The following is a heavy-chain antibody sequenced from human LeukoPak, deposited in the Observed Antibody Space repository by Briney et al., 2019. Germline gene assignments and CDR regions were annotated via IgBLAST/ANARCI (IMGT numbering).Heavy chain of an antibody. D-gene: IGHD3-16*01. V-gene: IGHV3-48*02. CDR2: ISSTGSTT. Sequence: PGGSLRLSCAASGFTFSDYSFNWVRQAPGKGLEWVSYISSTGSTTYYADSVKGRFTISRDAAKNSLYLQVNSLKDADSAVYFCARGITALDYWGQGTLVTVSS. CDR3: ARGITALDY. J-gene: IGHJ4*02. CDR1: GFTFSDYS.